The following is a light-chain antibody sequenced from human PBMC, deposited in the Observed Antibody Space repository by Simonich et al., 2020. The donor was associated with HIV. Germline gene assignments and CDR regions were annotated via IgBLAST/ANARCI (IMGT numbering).Light chain of an antibody. Sequence: QLVLTQSPSASASLGASVRLTCTLSSGHSSYDIAWHQQQPEKGPRYLMKVDSDGSNSKGNGIPDRFSSSSSGAERYLTISSLQSEDEADYYCQTWGAGAGANWVFGGGTKLTVL. CDR2: VDSDGSN. J-gene: IGLJ3*02. CDR3: QTWGAGAGANWV. CDR1: SGHSSYD. V-gene: IGLV4-69*01.